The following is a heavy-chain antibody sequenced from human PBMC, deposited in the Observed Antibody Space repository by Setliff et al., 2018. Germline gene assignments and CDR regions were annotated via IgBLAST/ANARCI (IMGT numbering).Heavy chain of an antibody. J-gene: IGHJ4*02. Sequence: GGSLRLSCAASGFTFSGYSMNWVRQAPGKGLEWVSYISGSSHIISYADSVKGRFTISRDNSKNTLYLQMNSLRAEDTAVYYCARDPGRYCSGGSCYNRDVWGQGTLVTVSS. V-gene: IGHV3-48*01. D-gene: IGHD2-15*01. CDR2: ISGSSHII. CDR3: ARDPGRYCSGGSCYNRDV. CDR1: GFTFSGYS.